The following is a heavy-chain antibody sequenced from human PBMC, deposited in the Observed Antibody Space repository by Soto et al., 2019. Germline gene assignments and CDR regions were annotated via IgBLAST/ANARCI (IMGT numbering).Heavy chain of an antibody. Sequence: SSETLSLTCTVSGGSISSSSYYWGWIRQPPGKGLEWIGSIYYSGSTYYNPSLKSRVTISVDTSKNQFSLKLSSVTAADTAVYYCARLPITMVRGVNNWFDPWGQGTLVTV. CDR1: GGSISSSSYY. J-gene: IGHJ5*02. CDR2: IYYSGST. CDR3: ARLPITMVRGVNNWFDP. D-gene: IGHD3-10*01. V-gene: IGHV4-39*01.